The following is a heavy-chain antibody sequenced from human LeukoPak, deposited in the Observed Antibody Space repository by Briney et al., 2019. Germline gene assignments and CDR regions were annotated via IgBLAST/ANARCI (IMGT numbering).Heavy chain of an antibody. CDR3: ARGWGSNPDDAFDI. D-gene: IGHD1-14*01. V-gene: IGHV1-69*05. CDR1: GGTFSSYA. Sequence: SVKVSCKASGGTFSSYAISWVRQAPGQGLEWMGGIIPIFGTANYAQKFQGRVTITTDESTSTAYMELSSLRSEDTAVYYCARGWGSNPDDAFDIWGQGTMVTVSS. CDR2: IIPIFGTA. J-gene: IGHJ3*02.